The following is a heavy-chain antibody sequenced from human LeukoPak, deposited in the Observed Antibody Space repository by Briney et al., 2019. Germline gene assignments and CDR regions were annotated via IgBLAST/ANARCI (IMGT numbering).Heavy chain of an antibody. CDR1: NGSISSYYW. CDR2: IYWDDDK. D-gene: IGHD3-22*01. Sequence: TLSLTCTVSNGSISSYYWSWIRQPPGKALEWLALIYWDDDKRYSPSLKSRLTITKDTSKNQVVLTMTNMDPVDTATYYCAHITVGDSSGYYFDYWGQGTLVTVSS. CDR3: AHITVGDSSGYYFDY. J-gene: IGHJ4*02. V-gene: IGHV2-5*08.